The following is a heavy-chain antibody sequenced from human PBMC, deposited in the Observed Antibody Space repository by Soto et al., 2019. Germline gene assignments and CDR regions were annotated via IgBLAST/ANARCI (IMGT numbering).Heavy chain of an antibody. CDR3: ARDGAGAYGLGWFDP. V-gene: IGHV4-31*03. Sequence: SETLSLTCTVSGDSISRGGYYWNWIRQHPRKGLEWIGYIYHSGSTNYNPSLKSRVTISVDTSKNQLSLELSSVTAADTAIYYCARDGAGAYGLGWFDPWGQGILVTVSS. CDR2: IYHSGST. D-gene: IGHD2-21*01. J-gene: IGHJ5*02. CDR1: GDSISRGGYY.